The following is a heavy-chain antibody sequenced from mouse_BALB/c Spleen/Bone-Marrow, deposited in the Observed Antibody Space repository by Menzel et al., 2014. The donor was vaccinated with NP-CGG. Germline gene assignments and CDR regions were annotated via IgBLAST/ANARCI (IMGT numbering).Heavy chain of an antibody. CDR3: ARSRIXXRYYYAMDY. V-gene: IGHV1-7*01. CDR2: XNPSTGYT. Sequence: VQLXHSGAXXAKXGASVKMSCKASGYTFTSYWMHWVKQRPGQGLEWIGYXNPSTGYTEYNQKFKDKATLTADKSSSTAYMQLSSLTSEDSAVYYCARSRIXXRYYYAMDYWGQGTSVTV. CDR1: GYTFTSYW. J-gene: IGHJ4*01.